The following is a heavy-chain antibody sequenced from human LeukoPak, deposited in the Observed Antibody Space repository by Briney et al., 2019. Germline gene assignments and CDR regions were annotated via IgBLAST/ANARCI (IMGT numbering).Heavy chain of an antibody. J-gene: IGHJ4*02. CDR1: RYTFTTYD. D-gene: IGHD1/OR15-1a*01. Sequence: ASVKVSCKTSRYTFTTYDINWVRQAPGQGLEWMGRISAYNGYTNYGQKFQGRVTMTTDTSTNTAYMELRSLRSDDTAVYYCARVRTGTRSFDSWGQGTLVTVSS. CDR3: ARVRTGTRSFDS. V-gene: IGHV1-18*01. CDR2: ISAYNGYT.